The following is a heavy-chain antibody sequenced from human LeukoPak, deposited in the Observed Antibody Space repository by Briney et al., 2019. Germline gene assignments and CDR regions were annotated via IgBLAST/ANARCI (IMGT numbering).Heavy chain of an antibody. J-gene: IGHJ4*02. CDR3: ARSNHDHGGNFDY. Sequence: SETLSLTCTVSGGSISSYYWSWIRQPPGKGLEWIGYIYYSGSTNYNPSLKSRVTISVDTSKNQFSLKLSSVTAADTAVYYCARSNHDHGGNFDYWGQGTLVTVSS. CDR2: IYYSGST. CDR1: GGSISSYY. D-gene: IGHD4-23*01. V-gene: IGHV4-59*01.